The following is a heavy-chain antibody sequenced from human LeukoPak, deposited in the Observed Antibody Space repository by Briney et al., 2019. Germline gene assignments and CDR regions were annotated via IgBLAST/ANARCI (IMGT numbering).Heavy chain of an antibody. CDR2: IYSTGNT. CDR1: GGSISSGDRY. V-gene: IGHV4-30-4*01. J-gene: IGHJ4*02. CDR3: ARDSYSYGYGGSDY. D-gene: IGHD5-18*01. Sequence: SETLSLTCTASGGSISSGDRYWSWIRQSPGKGLEWIGYIYSTGNTYYNPSLKSRVIISVDTSKNQFSLELNSVTAADTAVYYCARDSYSYGYGGSDYWGQGILVTVSS.